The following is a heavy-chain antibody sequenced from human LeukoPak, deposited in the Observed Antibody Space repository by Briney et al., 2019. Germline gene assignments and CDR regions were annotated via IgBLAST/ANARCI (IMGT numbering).Heavy chain of an antibody. D-gene: IGHD3-22*01. CDR3: AAYDSSGYYDP. V-gene: IGHV3-23*01. J-gene: IGHJ5*02. CDR2: ISNTGGST. Sequence: GGSLRLSCAASGFSFNTYAMSWVRQAPGKGLEWVSAISNTGGSTYYADSVKGRFTISRDNSKNTLYLQMNSLRAEDTAVYYCAAYDSSGYYDPWGQGTLVTVSS. CDR1: GFSFNTYA.